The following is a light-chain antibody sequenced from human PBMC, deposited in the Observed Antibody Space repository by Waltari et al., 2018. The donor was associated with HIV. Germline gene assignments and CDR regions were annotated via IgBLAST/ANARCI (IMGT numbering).Light chain of an antibody. J-gene: IGKJ1*01. V-gene: IGKV2-28*01. CDR3: MQALQTPPT. Sequence: IVMTQSPLPLPVTPGEPASISCRSSQSLLHSNGYNYLDWYLQKPGQSPQLLIYLGSNRASGVPDRFSGSGSDTAFTLKISRVEAGDVGVYYCMQALQTPPTFGQGTKVEIK. CDR1: QSLLHSNGYNY. CDR2: LGS.